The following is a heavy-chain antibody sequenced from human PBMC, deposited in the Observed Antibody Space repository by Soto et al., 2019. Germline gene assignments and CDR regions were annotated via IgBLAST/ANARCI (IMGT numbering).Heavy chain of an antibody. V-gene: IGHV2-26*01. CDR2: IFANDEK. CDR1: GFSLSNARMG. D-gene: IGHD6-19*01. CDR3: ARIGGAVAAYYYYYGMDV. Sequence: SGPTLVNPTETLTLTCTVSGFSLSNARMGVSWIRQPPGKALEWLARIFANDEKSYSTSLKSRLTISKDTSKSQVVLTMTNMDPVDTATYYCARIGGAVAAYYYYYGMDVWGQGTTVTVSS. J-gene: IGHJ6*02.